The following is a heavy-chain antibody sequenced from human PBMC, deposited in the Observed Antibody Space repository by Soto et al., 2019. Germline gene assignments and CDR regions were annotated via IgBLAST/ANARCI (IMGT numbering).Heavy chain of an antibody. Sequence: QVQLQESGPGLVKPSQTLSLTCTVSGGSISSGGYYWSWIRQHPGKGLEWIGYIYYSGSTYYNPSLKSRVTISVDTSKIQFSLKRSSVTAADTAVYYCARDRPYCSGGSCYPLMGEGWFDPWGQGTLVTVSS. D-gene: IGHD2-15*01. J-gene: IGHJ5*02. CDR1: GGSISSGGYY. CDR2: IYYSGST. V-gene: IGHV4-31*03. CDR3: ARDRPYCSGGSCYPLMGEGWFDP.